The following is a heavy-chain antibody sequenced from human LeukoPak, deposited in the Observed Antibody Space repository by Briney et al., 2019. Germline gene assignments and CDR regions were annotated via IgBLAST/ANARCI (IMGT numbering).Heavy chain of an antibody. V-gene: IGHV3-74*01. CDR3: ASAVGITMTKNAFDI. Sequence: PGGSLRLSCAASGFTFCLYCMLWVRQSPGKGLVCVSQINTAGSSANYADSVKGQFTISRDNAKNTLYLQMNSVRAEDTAVYYCASAVGITMTKNAFDIWGQGTMVTVSS. CDR1: GFTFCLYC. CDR2: INTAGSSA. D-gene: IGHD3-22*01. J-gene: IGHJ3*02.